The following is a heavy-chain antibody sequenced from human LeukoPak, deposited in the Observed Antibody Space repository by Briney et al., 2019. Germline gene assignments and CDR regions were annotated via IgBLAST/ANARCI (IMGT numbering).Heavy chain of an antibody. Sequence: PGGSLRLSCAVSGITLSNYGMRWVRQAPGKGLEWVAGISGSGGSTNYADSVKGRFTISRDNPRNTLYLQMNSLRAEDTAVYFCAKRGVVIRVIIVGFHKEAYYFDSWGQGALVTVSS. V-gene: IGHV3-23*01. CDR3: AKRGVVIRVIIVGFHKEAYYFDS. CDR1: GITLSNYG. CDR2: ISGSGGST. J-gene: IGHJ4*02. D-gene: IGHD3-3*01.